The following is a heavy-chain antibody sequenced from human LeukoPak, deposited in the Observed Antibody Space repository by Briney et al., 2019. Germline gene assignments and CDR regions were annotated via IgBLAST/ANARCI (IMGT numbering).Heavy chain of an antibody. CDR3: ARDPSSDRFQYFDQ. CDR1: GFSITSYG. D-gene: IGHD6-19*01. Sequence: PGESLRLSCRASGFSITSYGMNWVRQAPGKGLEWVSCISTTYSDIYYADSVKGRFTISRDNANNSLYLQMDSLTVEDTAVYYCARDPSSDRFQYFDQWGQGVLVTVSS. J-gene: IGHJ4*02. V-gene: IGHV3-21*01. CDR2: ISTTYSDI.